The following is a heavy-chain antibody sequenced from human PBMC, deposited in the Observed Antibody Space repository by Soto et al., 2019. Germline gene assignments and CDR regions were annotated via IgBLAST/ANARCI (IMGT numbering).Heavy chain of an antibody. CDR2: IYYSGST. J-gene: IGHJ4*02. D-gene: IGHD3-9*01. CDR1: GGSISSYY. CDR3: ARHSTLRYFDCFFDY. V-gene: IGHV4-59*08. Sequence: SETLSLHRPVSGGSISSYYRSGVRQPPGKGLEWIGYIYYSGSTNYNPSLKSRVTISVDTSKNQFSLKLSSVTAADTAVYYCARHSTLRYFDCFFDYWGQGTLVTVS.